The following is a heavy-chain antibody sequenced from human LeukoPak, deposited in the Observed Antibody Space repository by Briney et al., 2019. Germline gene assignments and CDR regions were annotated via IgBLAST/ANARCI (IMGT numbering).Heavy chain of an antibody. CDR2: IYTSGST. Sequence: SETLTLTCTVSGGSISSYYWSWIRQPAGKGLEWIGRIYTSGSTNYNPSLKSRVTMSVETSKNQFSMKLSSVTAADTAVYYGARDIRGAVDYWGQGTLVTVSS. J-gene: IGHJ4*02. V-gene: IGHV4-4*07. D-gene: IGHD1-26*01. CDR1: GGSISSYY. CDR3: ARDIRGAVDY.